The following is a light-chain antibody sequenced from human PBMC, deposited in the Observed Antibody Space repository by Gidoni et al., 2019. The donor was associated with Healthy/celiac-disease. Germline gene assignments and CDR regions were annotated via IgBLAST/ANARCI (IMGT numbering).Light chain of an antibody. CDR1: SSNTGAGYD. V-gene: IGLV1-40*01. Sequence: QSVLTQPPSVSGAPGQRVTISCTGSSSNTGAGYDVHWYQQLPGTAPKLLIYGNSNRPSGVPDRFSGSKSGTSASLAITGLQAEDEADYYCQSYDSSLPVFGGGTKLTVL. J-gene: IGLJ2*01. CDR3: QSYDSSLPV. CDR2: GNS.